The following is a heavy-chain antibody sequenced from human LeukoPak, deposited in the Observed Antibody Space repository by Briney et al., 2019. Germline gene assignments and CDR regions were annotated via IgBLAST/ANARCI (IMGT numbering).Heavy chain of an antibody. CDR3: ARGTYDSSGYYYGNWFDP. V-gene: IGHV4-34*01. Sequence: PSETLSLTCAVYGGSFSGYYWSWIRQPPGKGLEWIGEINHSGSTNYNPSLKSRVTISVDTSKNQFSLKLSSVTAADTAVYYCARGTYDSSGYYYGNWFDPWGQGTLVTVSS. D-gene: IGHD3-22*01. CDR2: INHSGST. J-gene: IGHJ5*02. CDR1: GGSFSGYY.